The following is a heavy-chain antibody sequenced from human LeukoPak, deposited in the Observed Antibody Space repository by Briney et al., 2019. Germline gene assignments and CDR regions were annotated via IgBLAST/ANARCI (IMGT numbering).Heavy chain of an antibody. Sequence: GGSLRPSCAASGFTFSSYSMNWVRQAPGKGLEWVSSISSSSSYIYYADSVKGRFTISRDNAKNSLYLQMNSLRAEDTAVYYCARDSSSSGDYWGQGTLVTVSS. CDR2: ISSSSSYI. J-gene: IGHJ4*02. V-gene: IGHV3-21*01. D-gene: IGHD2-15*01. CDR1: GFTFSSYS. CDR3: ARDSSSSGDY.